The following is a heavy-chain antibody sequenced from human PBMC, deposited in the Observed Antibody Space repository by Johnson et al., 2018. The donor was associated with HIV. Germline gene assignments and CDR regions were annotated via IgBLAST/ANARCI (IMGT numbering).Heavy chain of an antibody. CDR2: IYSGGST. D-gene: IGHD6-13*01. J-gene: IGHJ3*01. Sequence: EVQLVESGGGVVQPGRSLRLSCAASGFTFSSYAMSWVRQAPGKGLEWVSVIYSGGSTYYADSVKGRFTISRDNSKNTLYLQMGSLRTEDMAVYHCARARYTSDWYLYDAFDLWGQGTMVTVSS. CDR1: GFTFSSYA. CDR3: ARARYTSDWYLYDAFDL. V-gene: IGHV3-66*01.